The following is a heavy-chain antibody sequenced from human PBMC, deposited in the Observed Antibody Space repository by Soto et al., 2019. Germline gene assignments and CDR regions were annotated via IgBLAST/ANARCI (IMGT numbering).Heavy chain of an antibody. V-gene: IGHV3-30*18. Sequence: GGSLRLSXAASGFTFSSYGMHWVRQAPGKGLEWVAVISYDGSNKYYADSVKGRFTISRDNSKNTLYLQMNSLRAEDTAVYYCAKDKSLTHSSGYFPDWGQGTLVTVSS. CDR1: GFTFSSYG. CDR2: ISYDGSNK. D-gene: IGHD3-22*01. J-gene: IGHJ4*02. CDR3: AKDKSLTHSSGYFPD.